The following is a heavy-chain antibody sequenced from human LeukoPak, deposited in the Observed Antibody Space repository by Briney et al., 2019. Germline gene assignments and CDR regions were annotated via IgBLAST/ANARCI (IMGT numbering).Heavy chain of an antibody. V-gene: IGHV4-39*01. J-gene: IGHJ4*02. Sequence: SETLSLTCTVSGGSISSSSYYWGWIRQPPGKGLEWIGSIYYSGSTYYNPSLKSRVTISVDTSKNQFSLKLSSVTAADTAVYYCASPYSSSWGFDYWGQGTLVTVSS. D-gene: IGHD6-13*01. CDR1: GGSISSSSYY. CDR2: IYYSGST. CDR3: ASPYSSSWGFDY.